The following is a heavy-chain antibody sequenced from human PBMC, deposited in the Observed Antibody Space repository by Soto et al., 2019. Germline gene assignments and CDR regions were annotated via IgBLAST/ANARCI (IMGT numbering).Heavy chain of an antibody. CDR2: IIPIFGTA. D-gene: IGHD5-18*01. CDR1: GGTFSSYA. J-gene: IGHJ6*02. V-gene: IGHV1-69*13. Sequence: SVKVSCKASGGTFSSYAISRVRQAPGQGLEWMGGIIPIFGTANYAQKFQGRVTITADESTSTAYMELSSLRSEDTAVYYCARAVPSAMVTSYYYYGMDVWGQGTTVTVS. CDR3: ARAVPSAMVTSYYYYGMDV.